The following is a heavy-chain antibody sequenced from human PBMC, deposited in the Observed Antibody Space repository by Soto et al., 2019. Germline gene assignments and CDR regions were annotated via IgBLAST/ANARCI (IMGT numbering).Heavy chain of an antibody. CDR1: GDSVSSNSAA. J-gene: IGHJ4*02. CDR2: TYYRSKWFN. CDR3: ERARTYYDSSGYYDS. Sequence: SQTLSLTCAISGDSVSSNSAAWNWIRQSPSRGLEWLGRTYYRSKWFNDYAVSVKSRITINPDTSKNQFYLQLSSVTPEDTAVYYCERARTYYDSSGYYDSWVQGILVTVSS. D-gene: IGHD3-22*01. V-gene: IGHV6-1*01.